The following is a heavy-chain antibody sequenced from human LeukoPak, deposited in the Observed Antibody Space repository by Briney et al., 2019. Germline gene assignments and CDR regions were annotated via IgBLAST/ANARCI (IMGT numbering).Heavy chain of an antibody. CDR3: ARAHCSGGSCYHSSAYYFDY. D-gene: IGHD2-15*01. V-gene: IGHV4-34*01. CDR2: INHSGST. Sequence: PSETLSLTCAVYGGSFSGYYWSWIRQPPGKGLEWIGEINHSGSTNYNPSLKSRVTISVDTSKNQFSLKLSSVTAADTAVYYCARAHCSGGSCYHSSAYYFDYWGQGTLVTVSS. J-gene: IGHJ4*02. CDR1: GGSFSGYY.